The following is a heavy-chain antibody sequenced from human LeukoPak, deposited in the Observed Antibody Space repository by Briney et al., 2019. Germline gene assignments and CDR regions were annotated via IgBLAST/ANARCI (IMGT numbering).Heavy chain of an antibody. CDR1: GGSISSYY. CDR2: IYYSGST. V-gene: IGHV4-59*12. J-gene: IGHJ5*02. CDR3: AREIPAATTNWFDP. Sequence: TTSETLSLTCTVSGGSISSYYWSWIRQPPGKGLEWIVYIYYSGSTNYNPSLKSRVTISVDTSKNQFSLKLSSVTAADTAVYYCAREIPAATTNWFDPWGQGTLVTVSS. D-gene: IGHD2-2*01.